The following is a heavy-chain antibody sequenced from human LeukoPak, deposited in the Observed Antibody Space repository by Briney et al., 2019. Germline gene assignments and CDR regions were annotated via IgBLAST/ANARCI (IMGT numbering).Heavy chain of an antibody. CDR2: INPNSGGT. CDR3: ARDSSGYYLYYFDY. V-gene: IGHV1-2*02. CDR1: GYTFTGHY. D-gene: IGHD3-22*01. Sequence: AASVKVSCKASGYTFTGHYMHWVRQAPGQGLEWMGWINPNSGGTNYAQKFQGRVTMTRDTSISTAYMELSRLRSDDTAVYYCARDSSGYYLYYFDYWGQGTLVTVSS. J-gene: IGHJ4*02.